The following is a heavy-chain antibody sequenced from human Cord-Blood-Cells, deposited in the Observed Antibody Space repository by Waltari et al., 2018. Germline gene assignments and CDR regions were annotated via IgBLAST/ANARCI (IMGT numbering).Heavy chain of an antibody. CDR2: VIPILGIA. Sequence: QVQLVQSGAEVKKPGSSVKVSCKASGGTFSSYAISWVRQAPGQGLEWMGWVIPILGIANYVQKCQGRVTITADESASTAYMELSSLRSEDTAVYYCARLNRGSYYAFDIWGQGTMVTVSS. D-gene: IGHD1-26*01. J-gene: IGHJ3*02. CDR3: ARLNRGSYYAFDI. CDR1: GGTFSSYA. V-gene: IGHV1-69*04.